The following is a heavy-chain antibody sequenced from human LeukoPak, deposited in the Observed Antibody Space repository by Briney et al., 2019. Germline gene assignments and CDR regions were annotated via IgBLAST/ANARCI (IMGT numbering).Heavy chain of an antibody. D-gene: IGHD5-18*01. J-gene: IGHJ6*02. CDR1: GGSFSTYY. CDR2: IYYSGST. CDR3: ARHRRLRGYSFGSYYTHGMDV. Sequence: ASETLSLTCTVSGGSFSTYYWSWIRQPPGKGLEWIGYIYYSGSTNYNPSLESRVTMSVDTSKNQFSPKLSSVTAADTAVYYCARHRRLRGYSFGSYYTHGMDVWGQGTTVTVSS. V-gene: IGHV4-59*08.